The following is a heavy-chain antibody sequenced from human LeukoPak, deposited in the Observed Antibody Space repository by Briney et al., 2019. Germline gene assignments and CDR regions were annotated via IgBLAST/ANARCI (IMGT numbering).Heavy chain of an antibody. CDR2: IYPGDSDT. CDR3: ARQHGSGSYYSRAIDY. CDR1: GYSFTTYW. J-gene: IGHJ4*02. V-gene: IGHV5-51*01. D-gene: IGHD3-10*01. Sequence: GESLKISCEASGYSFTTYWIGWVRQMPGKGLEWMGIIYPGDSDTRYSPSFQGQVTISADKSRSTAYLQWSSLKASDTAMYYCARQHGSGSYYSRAIDYWGQGTLATVSS.